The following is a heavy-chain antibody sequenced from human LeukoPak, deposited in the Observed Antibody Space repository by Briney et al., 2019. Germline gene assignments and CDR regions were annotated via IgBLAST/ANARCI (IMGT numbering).Heavy chain of an antibody. Sequence: SETLSLTCTVSGGSISSYYSSWIRQPPGKGLEWIGYIYYSGSTNYNPSLKSRVTISVDTSKNQFSLKLSSVTAADTAVYYCARDRTGTTYYYGMDVWGQGTTVTVSS. D-gene: IGHD1-1*01. CDR1: GGSISSYY. J-gene: IGHJ6*02. V-gene: IGHV4-59*01. CDR3: ARDRTGTTYYYGMDV. CDR2: IYYSGST.